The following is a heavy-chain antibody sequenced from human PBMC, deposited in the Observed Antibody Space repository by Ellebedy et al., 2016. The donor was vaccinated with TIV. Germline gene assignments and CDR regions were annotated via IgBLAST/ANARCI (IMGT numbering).Heavy chain of an antibody. CDR3: ARHPALGEEYPRYYFDY. CDR2: IYYSGST. V-gene: IGHV4-39*01. D-gene: IGHD3-10*01. CDR1: GGSISSSSYY. J-gene: IGHJ4*02. Sequence: MPSETLSLTCTVSGGSISSSSYYWGWIRQPPGKGLEWIGRIYYSGSTYYNPSLKSRVTISVDTSKNQFSLKLSSVTAADTAVYYCARHPALGEEYPRYYFDYWGQGTLVTVSS.